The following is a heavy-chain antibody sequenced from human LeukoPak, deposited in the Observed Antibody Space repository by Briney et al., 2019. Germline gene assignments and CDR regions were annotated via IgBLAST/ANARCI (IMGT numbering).Heavy chain of an antibody. D-gene: IGHD3-10*01. CDR2: IRYDAINK. J-gene: IGHJ6*03. Sequence: GGSLRLSCAASGFTFSTYGMHWVRQAPGKGLEWVAFIRYDAINKYYADSVKGRFTISRDNSRNTLYLQMNSLRAEDTALYYCARGGVERYYGSGSYYFIRKYYYYYMDVWGKGTTVTISS. CDR1: GFTFSTYG. V-gene: IGHV3-30*02. CDR3: ARGGVERYYGSGSYYFIRKYYYYYMDV.